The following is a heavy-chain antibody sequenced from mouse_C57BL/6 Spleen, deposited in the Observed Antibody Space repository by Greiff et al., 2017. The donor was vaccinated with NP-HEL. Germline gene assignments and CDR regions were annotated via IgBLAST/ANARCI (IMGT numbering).Heavy chain of an antibody. Sequence: QVQLQQPGAELVKPGASVKLSCKASGYTFTSYWMHWVKQRPGQGLEWIGMIHPNSGSTNYNEKFKSKATLTVDKSSSTAYMQLSSLTSEDSAVYYCARLDDGYLAWFAYWGQGTLVTVSA. CDR1: GYTFTSYW. CDR2: IHPNSGST. D-gene: IGHD2-3*01. CDR3: ARLDDGYLAWFAY. V-gene: IGHV1-64*01. J-gene: IGHJ3*01.